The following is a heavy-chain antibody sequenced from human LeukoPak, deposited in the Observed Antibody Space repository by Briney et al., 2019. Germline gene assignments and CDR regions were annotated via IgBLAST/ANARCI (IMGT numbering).Heavy chain of an antibody. CDR2: INSDGSST. Sequence: GGSLRLSCAASGFTFSNYWMHWVRQAPGKGLVWVSRINSDGSSTDYADSVKGRFTVSRDNAKNTLYLQMNSLRAGDTAVYYCARDGFCSAGRCYGMDVWGQGTTVTVSS. J-gene: IGHJ6*02. CDR3: ARDGFCSAGRCYGMDV. V-gene: IGHV3-74*01. D-gene: IGHD2-15*01. CDR1: GFTFSNYW.